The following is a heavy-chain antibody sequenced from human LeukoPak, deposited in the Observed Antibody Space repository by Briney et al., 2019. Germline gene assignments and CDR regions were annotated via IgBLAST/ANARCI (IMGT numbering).Heavy chain of an antibody. CDR2: IYSSGDT. CDR3: ARLSGYSSSWVDY. CDR1: GGSISSDY. J-gene: IGHJ4*02. D-gene: IGHD6-13*01. V-gene: IGHV4-59*08. Sequence: PSETLSLTCTVSGGSISSDYWSWIRQPPGKGLEWIGYIYSSGDTNYSPSLRSRVTMSVDTSKNQFSLKLSSVTAADTAVYYCARLSGYSSSWVDYWGQGTLVTVSS.